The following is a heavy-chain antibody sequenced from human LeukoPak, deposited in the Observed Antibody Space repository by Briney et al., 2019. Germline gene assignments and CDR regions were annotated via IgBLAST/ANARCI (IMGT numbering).Heavy chain of an antibody. D-gene: IGHD3-22*01. CDR1: GFTFDDYA. V-gene: IGHV3-9*01. J-gene: IGHJ2*01. CDR3: AKDGQITYYYDSSGYYGYFDL. CDR2: ISWNSGSI. Sequence: GRSLRLSCAASGFTFDDYAMHWVRQAPGKGLEWVSGISWNSGSIGYADSVKGRFTISRDNAKNSLYLQMNSLRAEDTALYYCAKDGQITYYYDSSGYYGYFDLWGRGTLVTVSS.